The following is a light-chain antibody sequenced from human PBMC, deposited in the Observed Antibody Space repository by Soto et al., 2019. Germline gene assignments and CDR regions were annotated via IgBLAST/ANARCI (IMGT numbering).Light chain of an antibody. CDR2: GAS. J-gene: IGKJ2*01. CDR1: QSVSSSY. Sequence: EIVLTQSPGTLSLSPGERATLSCRASQSVSSSYLAWYQQKPGQAPRPLIYGASGRATGIPDRFSGSGSGTDFTLTISRLEPEDFAGYYCLQYGSSPYTFGQGTKLEIK. V-gene: IGKV3-20*01. CDR3: LQYGSSPYT.